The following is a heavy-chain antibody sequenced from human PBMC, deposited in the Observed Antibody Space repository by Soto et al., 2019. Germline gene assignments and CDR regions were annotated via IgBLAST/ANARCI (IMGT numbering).Heavy chain of an antibody. D-gene: IGHD1-1*01. CDR2: ISYEGSNT. J-gene: IGHJ6*02. V-gene: IGHV3-30-3*01. Sequence: QVHLVESGGGVVQPGRSLRLSCVASGFTFDTYGIHWVRQAPGKGLQWVALISYEGSNTYYADSVRGRFTISRDNPKNTLYLQMNTLRPEDTGLYYCARVTPGNNLYYFSGLDFWGQGTSVTVSS. CDR1: GFTFDTYG. CDR3: ARVTPGNNLYYFSGLDF.